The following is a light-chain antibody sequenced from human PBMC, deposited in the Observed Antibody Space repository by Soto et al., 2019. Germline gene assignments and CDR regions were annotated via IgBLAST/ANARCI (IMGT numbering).Light chain of an antibody. CDR2: DVS. V-gene: IGKV3-20*01. CDR3: QHYGDSPS. J-gene: IGKJ4*01. Sequence: IVLTQSPGTLSLSPGERATLSCRASQRVQTKYLAWFQQKPGQAPRLLMNDVSTRVTGFPDRFRGSGSETDFTLTISRLEPEDFSVYYCQHYGDSPSFCGGTKVEMK. CDR1: QRVQTKY.